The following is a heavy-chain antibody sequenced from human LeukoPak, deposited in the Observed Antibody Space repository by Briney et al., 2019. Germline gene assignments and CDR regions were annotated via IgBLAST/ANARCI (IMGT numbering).Heavy chain of an antibody. V-gene: IGHV3-30-3*01. CDR3: TRVRDGYFDY. CDR1: GFTFSSYA. Sequence: GRSLRLSCAASGFTFSSYAMHWVRQAPGKGLEWVAVMSYDGSNKYYADSVKGRFTISRDNSKNTLYLQMNSLRTEDTAVYYCTRVRDGYFDYWGQGTLVTVSS. D-gene: IGHD5-24*01. J-gene: IGHJ4*02. CDR2: MSYDGSNK.